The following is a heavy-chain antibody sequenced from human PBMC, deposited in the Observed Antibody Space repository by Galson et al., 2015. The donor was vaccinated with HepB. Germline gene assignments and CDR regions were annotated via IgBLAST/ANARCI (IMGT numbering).Heavy chain of an antibody. CDR3: AKDIVAGTGDY. CDR2: IKQDGSEK. V-gene: IGHV3-7*03. CDR1: GFTFSSYS. Sequence: SLRLSCAASGFTFSSYSMNWVRQAPGKGLEWVANIKQDGSEKYYVDSVKGRFTISRDNAKNSLYLQMNSLRAEDTAVYYCAKDIVAGTGDYWGQGTLVTVSS. J-gene: IGHJ4*02. D-gene: IGHD6-19*01.